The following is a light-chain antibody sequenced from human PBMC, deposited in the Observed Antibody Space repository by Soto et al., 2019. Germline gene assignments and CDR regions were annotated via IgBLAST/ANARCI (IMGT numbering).Light chain of an antibody. V-gene: IGKV3-20*01. CDR1: QSVSSNY. CDR2: GAS. Sequence: EIVLTQSPGTLSLSPGERATLSCRASQSVSSNYLAWYQHKPGQGPRLLIYGASSRAPGIPDRFSGSGSGTDFTLTISRLEPEDFALYYCQKYGSSFTFGPGTKVDIK. CDR3: QKYGSSFT. J-gene: IGKJ3*01.